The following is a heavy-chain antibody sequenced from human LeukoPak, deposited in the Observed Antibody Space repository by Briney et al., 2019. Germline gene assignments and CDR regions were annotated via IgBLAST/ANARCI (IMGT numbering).Heavy chain of an antibody. D-gene: IGHD6-13*01. Sequence: GGSLRLSCAASGFAFSSYGMHWVRQAPGKGLEWVAFIRYDGSNKYYADSVRGRFTISRDNSKNTLYLQMNSLRAEDTAVYYCARDLAAAGPRFFNWFDPWGQGTLVTVSS. CDR3: ARDLAAAGPRFFNWFDP. CDR2: IRYDGSNK. V-gene: IGHV3-30*02. CDR1: GFAFSSYG. J-gene: IGHJ5*02.